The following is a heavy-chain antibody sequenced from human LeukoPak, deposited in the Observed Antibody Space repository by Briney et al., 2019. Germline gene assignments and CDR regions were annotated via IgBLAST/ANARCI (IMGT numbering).Heavy chain of an antibody. V-gene: IGHV4-61*01. CDR2: IYYSGST. Sequence: KPSETLSLTCTVSGGSISSISYYWSWIRQPPGKGLEWIGYIYYSGSTNYNPSLKSRVTISVDTSKNQFSLKLGSVTAADTAVYYCAREYYDFWNPMGYFDYWGQGTLVTVSS. CDR3: AREYYDFWNPMGYFDY. D-gene: IGHD3-3*01. J-gene: IGHJ4*02. CDR1: GGSISSISYY.